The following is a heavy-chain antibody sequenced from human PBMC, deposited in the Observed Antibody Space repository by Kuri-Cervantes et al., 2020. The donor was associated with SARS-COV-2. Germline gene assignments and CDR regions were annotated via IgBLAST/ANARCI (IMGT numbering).Heavy chain of an antibody. CDR1: GFTFSVYW. CDR3: ARDVGGDPYGY. V-gene: IGHV3-7*01. CDR2: INQDGSAK. D-gene: IGHD2-15*01. J-gene: IGHJ4*02. Sequence: GESLKISCAASGFTFSVYWMTWVRQAPGKGLEWVANINQDGSAKYYVDSVKGRFTISRDNAKNSLYLQVNSLRDEDTAVYYCARDVGGDPYGYWGQGALVTVSS.